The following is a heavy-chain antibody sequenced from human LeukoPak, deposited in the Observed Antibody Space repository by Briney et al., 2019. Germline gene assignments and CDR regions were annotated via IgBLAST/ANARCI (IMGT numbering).Heavy chain of an antibody. CDR2: ISFDGSDA. J-gene: IGHJ4*02. CDR1: GFTFSGFW. D-gene: IGHD3-22*01. Sequence: GGSLRLSCAASGFTFSGFWMHWVRQAPGKGLVWVSCISFDGSDATYADSVKGRFTISRDNAKNSLYLQMNSLRADDTALYYCARGTPIPSSGDYFDCWGQGTLVTVSS. V-gene: IGHV3-74*01. CDR3: ARGTPIPSSGDYFDC.